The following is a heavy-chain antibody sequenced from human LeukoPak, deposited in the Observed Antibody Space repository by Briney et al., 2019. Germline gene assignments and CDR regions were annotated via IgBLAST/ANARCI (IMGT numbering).Heavy chain of an antibody. Sequence: SVKVSCKASGGTFSSYAISWVRQAPGQGLEWMGRIIPILGIANYAQKFQGRVTITADKSTSTAYMELSSLRSEDTAVYYCARDPNYGDRSDYWGQGTLVTVSS. CDR2: IIPILGIA. CDR1: GGTFSSYA. V-gene: IGHV1-69*04. CDR3: ARDPNYGDRSDY. J-gene: IGHJ4*02. D-gene: IGHD4-17*01.